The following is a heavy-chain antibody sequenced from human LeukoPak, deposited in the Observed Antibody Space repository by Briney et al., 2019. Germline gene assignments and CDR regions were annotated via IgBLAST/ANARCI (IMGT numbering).Heavy chain of an antibody. CDR3: ARHPAYGNLFDP. CDR2: IYSGGST. J-gene: IGHJ5*02. D-gene: IGHD3-16*01. Sequence: GGSLGLSCAASRFTLSSNYMSWVRQAPGKGLEWVSVIYSGGSTYYADSVKGRFTISRDNSKNTLYLQMNSLRAEDTAVYYCARHPAYGNLFDPWGQGTLVTVSS. V-gene: IGHV3-66*04. CDR1: RFTLSSNY.